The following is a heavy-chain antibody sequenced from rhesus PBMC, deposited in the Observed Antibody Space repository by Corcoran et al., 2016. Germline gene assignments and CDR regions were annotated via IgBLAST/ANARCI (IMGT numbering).Heavy chain of an antibody. CDR3: ARVGSSWSEWDTVGTEWYFDL. D-gene: IGHD5-42*01. V-gene: IGHV4S14*01. J-gene: IGHJ2*01. Sequence: QVQLQESGPGLVKPSETLSLTCAVSGYSISSGYYWGWIRQPPGKALEWIGGMYGSGWSNYLNPSLKSLVTLSVDTSKNQFSLKLSSVTAADTAVYYCARVGSSWSEWDTVGTEWYFDLWGPGTPITISS. CDR2: MYGSGWSN. CDR1: GYSISSGYY.